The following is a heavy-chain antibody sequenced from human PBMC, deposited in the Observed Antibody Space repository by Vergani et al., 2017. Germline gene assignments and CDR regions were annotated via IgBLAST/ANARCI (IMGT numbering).Heavy chain of an antibody. CDR3: ARADYDFWSGYSNFDY. D-gene: IGHD3-3*01. V-gene: IGHV5-51*01. Sequence: EVQLVQSGAEVKKPGESLKISCKVSGYSFTSYWIGWVRQMPGKGLEWMGIIYPGDSDTRYSPSFQGQVTISADKSISTAYLQWSSLKASDTAMYYCARADYDFWSGYSNFDYWGQGTLVTVSS. CDR1: GYSFTSYW. CDR2: IYPGDSDT. J-gene: IGHJ4*02.